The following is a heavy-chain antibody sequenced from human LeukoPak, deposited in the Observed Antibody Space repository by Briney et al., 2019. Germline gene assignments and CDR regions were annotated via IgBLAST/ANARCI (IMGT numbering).Heavy chain of an antibody. J-gene: IGHJ4*02. CDR3: ASHRSGSYFHPPDFDY. CDR2: IIPIFGTA. Sequence: SVKVSCKASGGTFSSYAISWVRQAPGQGLEWMGGIIPIFGTANYAQKFQGRATITADESTSTAYMELSSLRSEDTAVYYCASHRSGSYFHPPDFDYWGQGTLVTVSS. CDR1: GGTFSSYA. V-gene: IGHV1-69*13. D-gene: IGHD1-26*01.